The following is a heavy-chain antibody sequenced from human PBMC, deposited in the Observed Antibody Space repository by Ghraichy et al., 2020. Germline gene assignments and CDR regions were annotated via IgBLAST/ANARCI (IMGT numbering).Heavy chain of an antibody. CDR2: IIPIFGTA. CDR3: ARLPYYYDSSGYPRDY. Sequence: SVKVSCKASGGTFSSYAISWVRQAPGQGLEWMGGIIPIFGTANYAQKFQGRVTITADESTSTAYMELSSLRSEDTAVYYCARLPYYYDSSGYPRDYWGQGTLVTVSS. V-gene: IGHV1-69*13. D-gene: IGHD3-22*01. CDR1: GGTFSSYA. J-gene: IGHJ4*02.